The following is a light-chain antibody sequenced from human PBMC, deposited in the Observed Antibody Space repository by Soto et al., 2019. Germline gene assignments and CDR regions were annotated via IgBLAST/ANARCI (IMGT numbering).Light chain of an antibody. CDR1: NSDVGGYNF. CDR2: DVN. J-gene: IGLJ1*01. V-gene: IGLV2-14*01. Sequence: QSALTQPASVSGSPGQSITISCTGTNSDVGGYNFVSWHQQHPGKAPKLLIYDVNNRPSGVSNRFSGSKSGNTASLTISGLQTDDEADYFCSAYTSGSTYVFGTGTKLTVL. CDR3: SAYTSGSTYV.